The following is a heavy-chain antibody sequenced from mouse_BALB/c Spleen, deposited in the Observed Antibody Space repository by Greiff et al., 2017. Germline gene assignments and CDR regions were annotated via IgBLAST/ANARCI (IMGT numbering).Heavy chain of an antibody. Sequence: LVKTGASVKISCKASGYSFTGYFMHWVKQSHGKGLEWIGYISCYNGATSYNQKFKGKATFTVDTSSSTAYMQFNSLTSEDSAVYFCARERDRYDVYWYFDVWGAGTTVTVSS. CDR3: ARERDRYDVYWYFDV. CDR2: ISCYNGAT. V-gene: IGHV1S34*01. CDR1: GYSFTGYF. J-gene: IGHJ1*01. D-gene: IGHD2-14*01.